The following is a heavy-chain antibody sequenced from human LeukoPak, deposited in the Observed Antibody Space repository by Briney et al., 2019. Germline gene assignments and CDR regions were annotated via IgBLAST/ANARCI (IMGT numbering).Heavy chain of an antibody. CDR1: GFTFGDYA. D-gene: IGHD2-21*01. V-gene: IGHV3-30*02. J-gene: IGHJ4*02. CDR2: IRHHGKDK. CDR3: AKDADWACDY. Sequence: GRSLRLSCTASGFTFGDYAMSWVRQAPGKGLEWVAYIRHHGKDKYYVDSVKGRFTVSRDNSKNMMYLQMNSLRAEDTAVYYCAKDADWACDYWGQGILVTVSS.